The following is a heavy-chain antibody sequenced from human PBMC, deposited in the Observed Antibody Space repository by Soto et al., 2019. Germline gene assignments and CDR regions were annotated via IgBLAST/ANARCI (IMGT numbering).Heavy chain of an antibody. CDR3: ATPEYTRDGTPFDY. CDR2: IDPNSGAT. V-gene: IGHV1-2*02. Sequence: ASVKVSCKTSGSTSLGYYLHWVRRAPGQGLEWVGCIDPNSGATKIAQRFQGRVTLTRDSSISTTYMDLNSLTSDDTAVYYCATPEYTRDGTPFDYWGQGTLVTVSS. CDR1: GSTSLGYY. J-gene: IGHJ4*02. D-gene: IGHD2-2*02.